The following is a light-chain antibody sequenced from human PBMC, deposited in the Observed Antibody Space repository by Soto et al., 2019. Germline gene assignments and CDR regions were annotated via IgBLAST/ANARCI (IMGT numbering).Light chain of an antibody. V-gene: IGLV2-14*01. CDR3: SSFTSSITYV. CDR1: SSDVGGYNS. Sequence: QSVLTQPASVSGSPGQSITISCTGTSSDVGGYNSVSWYRQDPGKAPKPMIYDVTNRPSGVSNRFSGSKSGSTASLTISGLQAEDEADYYCSSFTSSITYVFGTGTKVTVL. J-gene: IGLJ1*01. CDR2: DVT.